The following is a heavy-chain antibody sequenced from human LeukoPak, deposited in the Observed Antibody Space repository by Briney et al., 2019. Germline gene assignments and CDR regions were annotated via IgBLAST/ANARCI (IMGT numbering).Heavy chain of an antibody. D-gene: IGHD2-15*01. CDR3: ARGGCSGGSCELRY. CDR1: GFIFSSYA. CDR2: ISDSGSGT. J-gene: IGHJ4*02. V-gene: IGHV3-23*01. Sequence: GGSLRLSCAASGFIFSSYAMGWVRQAPGKGLEWVSVISDSGSGTFYADSVKGRFTISRDNSKNTLYLQMSSLRAEDTAVYYCARGGCSGGSCELRYWGQGTLVTVSS.